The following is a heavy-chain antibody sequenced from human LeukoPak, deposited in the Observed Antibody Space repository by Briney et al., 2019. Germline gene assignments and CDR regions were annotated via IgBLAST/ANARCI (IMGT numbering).Heavy chain of an antibody. CDR2: ISAYNGNT. D-gene: IGHD6-13*01. CDR3: ARDATPGIAAAGTFEY. Sequence: GASVKVSCKASGYTFTSYGISWVRQAPGQGLEWMGWISAYNGNTNYAQKLQGRVTMTTDTPTSTAYMELRSLRSDDTAVYYCARDATPGIAAAGTFEYWGQGTLVNV. J-gene: IGHJ4*02. V-gene: IGHV1-18*01. CDR1: GYTFTSYG.